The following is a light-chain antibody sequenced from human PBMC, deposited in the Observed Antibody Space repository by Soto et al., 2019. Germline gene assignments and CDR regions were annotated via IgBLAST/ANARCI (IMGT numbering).Light chain of an antibody. CDR2: AAS. J-gene: IGKJ1*01. CDR3: QQSYSTPPT. Sequence: DIQMNQSPSSLSASAGDRVTITCRASQSINRYLNWYQQKPGKAPKLLMYAASSLQSGVPSRFSGSGSGTDFTLTITSLQPEDFATYYCQQSYSTPPTFGQGTKVEIK. CDR1: QSINRY. V-gene: IGKV1-39*01.